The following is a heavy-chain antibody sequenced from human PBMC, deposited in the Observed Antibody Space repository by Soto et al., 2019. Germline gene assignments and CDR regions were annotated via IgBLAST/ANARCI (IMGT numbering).Heavy chain of an antibody. CDR1: GGSSIGYY. CDR2: INHSVST. D-gene: IGHD2-8*02. J-gene: IGHJ4*02. V-gene: IGHV4-34*01. CDR3: ARDKITGLFDY. Sequence: SETLSLTCAVYGGSSIGYYCTWIRQPPGPGLEWIGEINHSVSTNYTPSLKSRVTISVDTSKNQFSLKLTSVTAADTAVYYGARDKITGLFDYWGQGTLVTVS.